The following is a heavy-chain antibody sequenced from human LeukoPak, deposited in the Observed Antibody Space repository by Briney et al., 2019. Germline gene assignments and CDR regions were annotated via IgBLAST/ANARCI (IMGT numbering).Heavy chain of an antibody. CDR3: ARDPYSNYSDY. Sequence: ASVKVSCKASGYTFTGYDMHWVRQAPGQGLEWMGWINPNNGGTNYAQKFQGRVTMTRDTSISTAYMELNRLRSDDTAVYYCARDPYSNYSDYGGQGTLVTVSS. CDR2: INPNNGGT. V-gene: IGHV1-2*02. D-gene: IGHD5-18*01. CDR1: GYTFTGYD. J-gene: IGHJ4*02.